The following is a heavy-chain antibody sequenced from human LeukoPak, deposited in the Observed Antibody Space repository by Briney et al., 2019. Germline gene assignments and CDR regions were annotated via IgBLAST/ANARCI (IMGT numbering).Heavy chain of an antibody. CDR2: ISDSGGKT. Sequence: PGGSLSLSCAASGFTFSNYGMNWVRQAPGKGLEWVSVISDSGGKTYYADSVKGRFTISRDNSKNTLYLQMNSLRLEDTAVYYCATRPGYRAFDYWGQGTLVTVSS. V-gene: IGHV3-23*01. J-gene: IGHJ4*02. CDR3: ATRPGYRAFDY. D-gene: IGHD1-1*01. CDR1: GFTFSNYG.